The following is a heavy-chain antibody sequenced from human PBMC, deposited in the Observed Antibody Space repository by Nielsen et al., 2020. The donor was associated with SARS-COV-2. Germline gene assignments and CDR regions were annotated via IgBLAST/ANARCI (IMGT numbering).Heavy chain of an antibody. J-gene: IGHJ3*02. V-gene: IGHV3-30*18. CDR3: AKEGGVITMIVVVRRGDAFDI. CDR2: ISYDGSNK. Sequence: WIRQPPGKGLEWVAVISYDGSNKYYADSVKGRFTISRDNSKNTLYLQMNSLRAEDTAVYYCAKEGGVITMIVVVRRGDAFDIWGQGTMVTVSS. D-gene: IGHD3-22*01.